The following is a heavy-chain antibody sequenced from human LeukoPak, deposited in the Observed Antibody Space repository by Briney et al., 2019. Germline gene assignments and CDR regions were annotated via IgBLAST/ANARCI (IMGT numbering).Heavy chain of an antibody. V-gene: IGHV3-48*04. Sequence: PGGSLRLSCAASGFIFSSYSTNWVRQAPGKGLEWVSYISSSSSTIYYADSVKGRFTISGDNAKNSLYLQMNSLRAEDTAVYYCARTDAAFYPYSTDWPEGRYFDYWGQGTLVTVSS. CDR3: ARTDAAFYPYSTDWPEGRYFDY. CDR1: GFIFSSYS. J-gene: IGHJ4*02. CDR2: ISSSSSTI. D-gene: IGHD6-19*01.